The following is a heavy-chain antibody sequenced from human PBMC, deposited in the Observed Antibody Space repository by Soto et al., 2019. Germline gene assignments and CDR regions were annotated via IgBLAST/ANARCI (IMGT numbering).Heavy chain of an antibody. CDR2: ISYDGSNK. D-gene: IGHD2-15*01. CDR1: GFTFSSSG. Sequence: PGESLRLSCAASGFTFSSSGMHWVRQAPGKGLEWVAVISYDGSNKYYADSVKGRFTISRDNSKNTLYLQMNSLRAEDTAVYYCAKETYSGPLDYWGQGTLVTVSS. CDR3: AKETYSGPLDY. V-gene: IGHV3-30*18. J-gene: IGHJ4*02.